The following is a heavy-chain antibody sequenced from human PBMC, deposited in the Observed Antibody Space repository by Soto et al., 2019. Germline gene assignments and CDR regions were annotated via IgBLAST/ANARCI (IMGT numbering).Heavy chain of an antibody. CDR2: ISYNGDKT. CDR1: GFSFNTYG. V-gene: IGHV3-30*18. CDR3: AKDRIRGTSYFDY. D-gene: IGHD6-6*01. J-gene: IGHJ4*02. Sequence: QVQLLESGGGVVQPGRSLRLSCAASGFSFNTYGMHWVRQAPGKGLEWVAVISYNGDKTFYADSVKGRFTISRDNSQSTLYLQMNSLRPEDTAVYYCAKDRIRGTSYFDYGGQGTLVTVSS.